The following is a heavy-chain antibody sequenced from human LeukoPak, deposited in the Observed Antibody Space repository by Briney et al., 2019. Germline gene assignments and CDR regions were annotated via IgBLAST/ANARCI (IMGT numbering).Heavy chain of an antibody. Sequence: SETLSLTCSVSGASLTDFYWSWIRQPPGKGLEWIGYIYYSGSTNYNPSLKSRVTISVDTSKNQFSLKLSSVTAADTAVYYCARDPTTTVTPYGMDVWGQGTTVTVSS. CDR1: GASLTDFY. V-gene: IGHV4-59*01. D-gene: IGHD4-17*01. CDR2: IYYSGST. J-gene: IGHJ6*02. CDR3: ARDPTTTVTPYGMDV.